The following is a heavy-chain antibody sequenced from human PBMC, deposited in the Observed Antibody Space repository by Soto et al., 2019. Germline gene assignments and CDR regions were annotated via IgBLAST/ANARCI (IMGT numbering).Heavy chain of an antibody. J-gene: IGHJ4*02. Sequence: QVQLVQSGAEVKKPGASVKVSCKASGYTFTSYGISWVRQAPGQGLEWMGWISAYNGNTNYAQKLQGRVTMTTDTLXSRAYGGLRSLRSDDTAVYYCARSVHRFVPYYFDYWGEGTLVTVSS. CDR3: ARSVHRFVPYYFDY. CDR1: GYTFTSYG. D-gene: IGHD6-6*01. CDR2: ISAYNGNT. V-gene: IGHV1-18*01.